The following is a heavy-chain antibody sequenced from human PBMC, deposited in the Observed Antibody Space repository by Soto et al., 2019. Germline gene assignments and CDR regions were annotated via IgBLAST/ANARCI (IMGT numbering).Heavy chain of an antibody. J-gene: IGHJ4*02. CDR2: IYSGGGT. V-gene: IGHV3-53*02. Sequence: EVQLVETGGGLIQPGGSLRLSCAASGFTVSSDYMSWVRQAPGKGLEWVSVIYSGGGTFYADSVKGRFTISRDNSKNTMYLQMNRMRAEDTAVYYCARDRGGSCALDWGQGTLVTVSS. D-gene: IGHD2-15*01. CDR3: ARDRGGSCALD. CDR1: GFTVSSDY.